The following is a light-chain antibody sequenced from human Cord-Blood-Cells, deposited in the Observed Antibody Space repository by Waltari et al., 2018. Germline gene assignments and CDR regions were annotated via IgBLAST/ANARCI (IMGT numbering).Light chain of an antibody. CDR1: ALLNNT. J-gene: IGLJ1*01. CDR2: EDS. Sequence: SYQLTQPHSVSVSPGQKARITRPGDALLNNTAHSYQQKSGQAPVLVIYEDSKRPSGIPERFSGSSSGTMATLTISGAQVEDEADYYCYSTDSSGNHYVFGTGTKVTVL. CDR3: YSTDSSGNHYV. V-gene: IGLV3-10*01.